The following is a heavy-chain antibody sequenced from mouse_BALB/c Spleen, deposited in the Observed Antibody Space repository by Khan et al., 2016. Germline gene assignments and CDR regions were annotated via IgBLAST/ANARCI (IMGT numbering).Heavy chain of an antibody. Sequence: QVQLQQAGAELARPGASVKLSCKASGYTFTSYWMQWVKQRPGQGLEWIGAIYPGDGDTRYTQKFKGKATLTADKASSTAYMHLSSLASEDSAVYYCPRGNSDYDYDYWGQGTTLTVSS. CDR3: PRGNSDYDYDY. D-gene: IGHD2-4*01. V-gene: IGHV1-87*01. CDR2: IYPGDGDT. CDR1: GYTFTSYW. J-gene: IGHJ2*01.